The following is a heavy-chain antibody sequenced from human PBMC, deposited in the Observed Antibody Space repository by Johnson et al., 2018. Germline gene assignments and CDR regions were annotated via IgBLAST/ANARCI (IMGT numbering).Heavy chain of an antibody. CDR3: VRGAPTGGGVIRPKDYGMDV. CDR2: VLPILGTA. Sequence: QVQLVQSGAEVQKPGSSVKVSCKASGGTFSSYAISWVRQAPGQGLEWMGGVLPILGTANYAQKFQGRVTITADESTGTAYMELSSLRSEDTAVYYCVRGAPTGGGVIRPKDYGMDVWGQGPTVTVSS. V-gene: IGHV1-69*01. D-gene: IGHD3-3*01. CDR1: GGTFSSYA. J-gene: IGHJ6*02.